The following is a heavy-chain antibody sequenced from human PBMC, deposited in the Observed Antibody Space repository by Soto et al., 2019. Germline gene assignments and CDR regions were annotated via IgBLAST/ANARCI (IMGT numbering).Heavy chain of an antibody. Sequence: EVQLVESGGGLVQPGGSLRLSCVVSGFTFSSYWMNWVRQAPGKGLEWVANIKQDGSETHYVDSVKGRFTISRDNAKNSLYLQMNSLRAEDTAVYYCVRGTPTPGLDYWGHGTLVTVSS. CDR3: VRGTPTPGLDY. CDR1: GFTFSSYW. CDR2: IKQDGSET. V-gene: IGHV3-7*03. J-gene: IGHJ4*01. D-gene: IGHD1-7*01.